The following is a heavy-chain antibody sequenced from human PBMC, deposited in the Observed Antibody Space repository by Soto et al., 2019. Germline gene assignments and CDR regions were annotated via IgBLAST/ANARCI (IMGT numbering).Heavy chain of an antibody. CDR1: GFTFSSSE. CDR2: IQPSGQPI. Sequence: VQLVESGGGLVQPGGSLRLSCAVSGFTFSSSEMYWVRQAPGKGLEWISYIQPSGQPIFYADSVKGRFTISRDNANNSLFLQMNSLRAEDTAVYYCARRASRWGQGTMVTVSS. D-gene: IGHD1-26*01. V-gene: IGHV3-48*03. J-gene: IGHJ3*01. CDR3: ARRASR.